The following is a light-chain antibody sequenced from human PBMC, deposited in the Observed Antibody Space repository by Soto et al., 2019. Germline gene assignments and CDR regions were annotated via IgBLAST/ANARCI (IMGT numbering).Light chain of an antibody. J-gene: IGKJ1*01. CDR3: QQSYSSTWT. CDR2: AAS. V-gene: IGKV1-39*01. Sequence: DIQMTQSPSSLSASVGDRVTITCRPSQSISRFLNWYQQKPGQAPKLLIHAASILQSGVPSRFSGSGPGTDFSLTINSLQPEDFATYYCQQSYSSTWTFGQGTKVEIK. CDR1: QSISRF.